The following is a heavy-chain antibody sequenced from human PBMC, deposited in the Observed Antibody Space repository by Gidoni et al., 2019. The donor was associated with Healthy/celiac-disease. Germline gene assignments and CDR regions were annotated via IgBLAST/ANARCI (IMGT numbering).Heavy chain of an antibody. CDR3: ARGNYGGNSEAYFDY. D-gene: IGHD4-17*01. V-gene: IGHV4-59*01. CDR2: IYYSGST. Sequence: QVQLQESGPGLVKPSETLSLTSTVSGGSISSYYWSWIRQPPGKGLEWIGYIYYSGSTNYNPSLKSRVTISVDTSKNQFSLKLSSVTAADTAVYYCARGNYGGNSEAYFDYWGQGTLVTVSS. CDR1: GGSISSYY. J-gene: IGHJ4*02.